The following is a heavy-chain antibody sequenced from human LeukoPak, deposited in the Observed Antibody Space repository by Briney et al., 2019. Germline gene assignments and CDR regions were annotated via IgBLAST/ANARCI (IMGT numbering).Heavy chain of an antibody. CDR2: IYYSGST. Sequence: SETLSLTCTVSGDSISAYYWSWIRQPPGKGLEWIGYIYYSGSTNYNPSLKSRLTLSVDTSKNQFTLKLSSVTAADTAVYYCARGTYLNAFAIWGQGTMVTVSS. V-gene: IGHV4-59*13. CDR3: ARGTYLNAFAI. CDR1: GDSISAYY. J-gene: IGHJ3*02.